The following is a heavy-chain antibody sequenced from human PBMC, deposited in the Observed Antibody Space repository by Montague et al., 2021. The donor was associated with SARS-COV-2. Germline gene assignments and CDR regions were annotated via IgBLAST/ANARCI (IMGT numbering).Heavy chain of an antibody. CDR3: AKDMGPYGSGPYGMDV. CDR2: ISWNSGSI. D-gene: IGHD3-10*01. Sequence: RSLSLSASGFTFDDYAMHWVRQAPGKGQEWVSGISWNSGSIGYADSVKGRFTISRDNAKNSLYLQMNSLRAEDTALYYCAKDMGPYGSGPYGMDVWGQGTTVTVSS. J-gene: IGHJ6*02. V-gene: IGHV3-9*01. CDR1: GFTFDDYA.